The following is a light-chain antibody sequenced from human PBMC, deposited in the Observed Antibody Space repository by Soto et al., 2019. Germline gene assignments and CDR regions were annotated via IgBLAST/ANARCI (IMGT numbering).Light chain of an antibody. CDR3: SSYTSSSTLVV. CDR1: SSDVGGYNY. J-gene: IGLJ2*01. CDR2: DVS. V-gene: IGLV2-14*01. Sequence: QSVLTQPASVSGSPGQSITISCTGTSSDVGGYNYVSWYQQHPGKAPKLMIYDVSNRPSGVSNRFSGSKSGNTASLTISGLPDEDEADYYCSSYTSSSTLVVFGGGTKLTVL.